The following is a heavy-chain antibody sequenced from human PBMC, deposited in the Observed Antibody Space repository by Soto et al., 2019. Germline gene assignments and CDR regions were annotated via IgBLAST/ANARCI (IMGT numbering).Heavy chain of an antibody. CDR2: INAGNGNT. J-gene: IGHJ2*01. CDR1: VYTFTNYG. V-gene: IGHV1-3*01. CDR3: ARSGYSSGWYHWYFDL. D-gene: IGHD6-19*01. Sequence: GXSVKVSCEASVYTFTNYGIHWVRQAPGQRLEWMGWINAGNGNTKYSQNFQGRVTITRDTSASTAYMELSSLRSEDTAVFYCARSGYSSGWYHWYFDLWGRGTLVTVSS.